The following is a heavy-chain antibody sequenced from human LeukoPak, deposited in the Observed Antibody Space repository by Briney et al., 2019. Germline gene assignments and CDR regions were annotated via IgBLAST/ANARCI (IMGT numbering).Heavy chain of an antibody. Sequence: SETLSLTCAVYGGSFSGYHWSWIRQPPGKGLEWIGEINHSGSTNYNPSLKSRVTISVDTSKNQLSLKLSSVTAADTAVYYCARDRDIVVVPAAILPDGMDVWGQGTTVTVSS. CDR2: INHSGST. CDR3: ARDRDIVVVPAAILPDGMDV. J-gene: IGHJ6*02. D-gene: IGHD2-2*01. V-gene: IGHV4-34*01. CDR1: GGSFSGYH.